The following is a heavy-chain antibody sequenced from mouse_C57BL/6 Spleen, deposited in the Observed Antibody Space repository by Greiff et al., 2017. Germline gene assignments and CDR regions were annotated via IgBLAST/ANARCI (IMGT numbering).Heavy chain of an antibody. D-gene: IGHD1-2*01. CDR2: ISYDGSN. V-gene: IGHV3-6*01. CDR3: EGDTTAPDY. Sequence: EVQLLESGPGLVKPSQSLSLTCSVTGFSITSGYYWNCLRQFPGNKLEWMGYISYDGSNNYNPSLKNRISISRDTAKNQFFLKLTSVTTEDTATYYCEGDTTAPDYWGQGTTLTVSS. CDR1: GFSITSGYY. J-gene: IGHJ2*01.